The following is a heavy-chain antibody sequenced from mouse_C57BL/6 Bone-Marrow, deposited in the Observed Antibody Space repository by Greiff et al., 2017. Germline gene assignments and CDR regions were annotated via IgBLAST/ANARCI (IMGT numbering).Heavy chain of an antibody. CDR3: ARHGSSLAWFAY. V-gene: IGHV5-6*01. D-gene: IGHD1-1*01. CDR2: ISSGGSYT. J-gene: IGHJ3*01. Sequence: EVQLVESGGDLVKPGGSLKLSCAASGFTFSSYGMSWVRQTPDKRLAWVATISSGGSYTYYPDSVKGRFTISRDNAKNTLYLQMSSLKSEDTAMYYCARHGSSLAWFAYWGKGTLVTVSA. CDR1: GFTFSSYG.